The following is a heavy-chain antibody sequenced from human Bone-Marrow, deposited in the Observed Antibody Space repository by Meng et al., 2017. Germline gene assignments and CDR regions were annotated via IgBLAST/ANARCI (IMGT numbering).Heavy chain of an antibody. CDR2: ISWNSGSI. J-gene: IGHJ4*02. Sequence: SLKISCAASGFTFDDYAMHWVREAPGKGLEWVSGISWNSGSIGYADSVKGRFTISSDNAKNSLYLQMNSLRAEDTALCYCAEDITSYGLPIFDYWGQGTLVTVSS. CDR3: AEDITSYGLPIFDY. CDR1: GFTFDDYA. D-gene: IGHD5-18*01. V-gene: IGHV3-9*01.